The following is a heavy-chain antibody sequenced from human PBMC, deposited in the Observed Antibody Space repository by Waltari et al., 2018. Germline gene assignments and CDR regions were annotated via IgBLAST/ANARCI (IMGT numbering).Heavy chain of an antibody. J-gene: IGHJ5*02. CDR3: ATLGGYCTNGVCYNGFDP. CDR1: GGSFSGYY. CDR2: INHSGST. D-gene: IGHD2-8*01. V-gene: IGHV4-34*01. Sequence: QVQLQQWGAGLLKPSETLSLTCAVYGGSFSGYYWSWIRQPPGKGLEWIGEINHSGSTNYNPSRKSRCTRAVDTSKNEFALKLSSVTAADTAVYYCATLGGYCTNGVCYNGFDPWGQGTLVTVSS.